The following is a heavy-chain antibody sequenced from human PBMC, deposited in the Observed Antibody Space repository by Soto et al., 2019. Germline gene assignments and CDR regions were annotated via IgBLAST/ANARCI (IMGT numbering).Heavy chain of an antibody. V-gene: IGHV1-69*08. D-gene: IGHD5-12*01. Sequence: QVQLEQSGAEVKKPGSSVKVSCKASGGPFSNDIITWVRQAPGQGLEWMGRIIPLLSTSTYAQKFQGRLTITADRSTGTAYMELNSLRSEDTAVYYCARDSPIGSTFSGYDAIDYWGQGTPITVSS. CDR2: IIPLLSTS. J-gene: IGHJ4*02. CDR3: ARDSPIGSTFSGYDAIDY. CDR1: GGPFSNDI.